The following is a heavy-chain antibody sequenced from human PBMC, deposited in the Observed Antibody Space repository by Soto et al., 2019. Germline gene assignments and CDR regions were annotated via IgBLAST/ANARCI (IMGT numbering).Heavy chain of an antibody. CDR1: GFTFSSYA. V-gene: IGHV3-23*01. CDR3: AKDRGYSYGYDY. CDR2: ISGSGGST. D-gene: IGHD5-18*01. J-gene: IGHJ4*02. Sequence: GGSLRLSCAASGFTFSSYAMSWVRQAPGKGLEWVSAISGSGGSTYYADSVRGRFTISRDNSRNTLYLQMNSLRAEDTAVYYCAKDRGYSYGYDYWGQGTLVTVSS.